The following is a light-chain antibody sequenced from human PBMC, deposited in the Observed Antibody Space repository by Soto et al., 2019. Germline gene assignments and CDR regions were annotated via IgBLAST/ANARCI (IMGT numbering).Light chain of an antibody. CDR2: GAS. CDR1: QSVSSSY. Sequence: EIVLTQSPGTLSLSPGERVTLSCRASQSVSSSYLAWYQQKPGQAPRLLIYGASSRATGIPDRFSGSGSGTDFTLTISRLEPEDFAVYYCQQYDSSPWTFGQGTKVEIK. CDR3: QQYDSSPWT. J-gene: IGKJ1*01. V-gene: IGKV3-20*01.